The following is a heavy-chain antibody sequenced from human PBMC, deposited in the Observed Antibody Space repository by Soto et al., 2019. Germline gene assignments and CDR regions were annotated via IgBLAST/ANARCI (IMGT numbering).Heavy chain of an antibody. D-gene: IGHD2-2*01. CDR2: INTDGGIT. J-gene: IGHJ3*02. CDR1: GFTFSSHW. V-gene: IGHV3-74*01. CDR3: TREAGYCSRTSCYRRAFDS. Sequence: EVQLVESGGDLVKPGGSLRLSCAASGFTFSSHWMHWVRRVPGKGLVWVSHINTDGGITGYADSVKGRFTISRDNAKNTLYLQMNGLRVEDTSVYYCTREAGYCSRTSCYRRAFDSWGQGTMVTVSS.